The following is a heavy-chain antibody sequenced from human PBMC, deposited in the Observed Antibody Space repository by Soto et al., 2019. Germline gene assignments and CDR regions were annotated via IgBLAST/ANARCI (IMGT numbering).Heavy chain of an antibody. V-gene: IGHV4-31*03. J-gene: IGHJ5*02. D-gene: IGHD2-8*01. CDR2: IYYSGST. CDR3: ARYGHFSWEEEPVLMVYEEWFDP. Sequence: PSETLCLTCTVAGGSISSGVYYWSWIRQHPGKGLEWIGYIYYSGSTYYNPSLKSRVTISVDTSKNQFSLKLSSVTAADTAVYYCARYGHFSWEEEPVLMVYEEWFDPWGQGTLVTVSS. CDR1: GGSISSGVYY.